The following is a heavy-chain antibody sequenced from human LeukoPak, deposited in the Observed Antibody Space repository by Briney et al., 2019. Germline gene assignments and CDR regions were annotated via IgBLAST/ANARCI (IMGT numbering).Heavy chain of an antibody. V-gene: IGHV4-34*01. CDR2: INHGGST. J-gene: IGHJ4*02. CDR1: GGSLSAYY. CDR3: ARPTVTTIGGFVY. Sequence: SETLSLTCAVYGGSLSAYYWTWIRQPPGKGLEWIGEINHGGSTNYNPSLKSRVTISIDTSKNQFSLKLSSVTAADTAVYYCARPTVTTIGGFVYWGQGTLVTVSS. D-gene: IGHD4-11*01.